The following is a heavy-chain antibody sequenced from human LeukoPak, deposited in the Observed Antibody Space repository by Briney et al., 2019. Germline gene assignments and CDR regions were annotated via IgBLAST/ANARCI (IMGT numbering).Heavy chain of an antibody. CDR2: INTNTGNP. CDR3: ARDPWGDRQLWFPFDY. D-gene: IGHD5-18*01. CDR1: GYTFTSYA. J-gene: IGHJ4*02. Sequence: ASVKVSCKASGYTFTSYAMNWVRQAPGQGLEWKGWINTNTGNPTYAQGFTGRFVFSLDTSVSTAYLQISSLKAEDTAVYYCARDPWGDRQLWFPFDYWGQGTLVTVSS. V-gene: IGHV7-4-1*02.